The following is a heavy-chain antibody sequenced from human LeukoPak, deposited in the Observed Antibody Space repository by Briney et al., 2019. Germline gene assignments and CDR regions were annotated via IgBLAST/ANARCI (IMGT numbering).Heavy chain of an antibody. CDR2: IDPNSGGT. Sequence: GASVKVSCKASGYTFTGYYMHWVRQAPGQGLEWMGWIDPNSGGTNYAQKFQGRVTMTRDTSISTAYMELSRLRSDDTAVYYCARANTAMGDLDYWDQGTLVSVSS. D-gene: IGHD5-18*01. CDR3: ARANTAMGDLDY. V-gene: IGHV1-2*02. CDR1: GYTFTGYY. J-gene: IGHJ4*02.